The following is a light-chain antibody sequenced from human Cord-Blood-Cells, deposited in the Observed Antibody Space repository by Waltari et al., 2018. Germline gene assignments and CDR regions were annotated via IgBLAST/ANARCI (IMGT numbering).Light chain of an antibody. CDR1: QSVSSN. V-gene: IGKV3-15*01. J-gene: IGKJ1*01. CDR3: QKYNNWPLT. CDR2: GAS. Sequence: EIVMTQSPATLSVSPGERATLSCRASQSVSSNLALYHQKPGQAPRLLIYGASTRATGIPARFSGSGSGTEFTLTISSLQSEDFAVYYCQKYNNWPLTFGQGTKVEIK.